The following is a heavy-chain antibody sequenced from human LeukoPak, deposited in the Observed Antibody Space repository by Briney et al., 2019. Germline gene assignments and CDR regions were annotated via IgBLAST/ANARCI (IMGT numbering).Heavy chain of an antibody. V-gene: IGHV3-21*01. Sequence: GGSLRLSCAASGFTFSSYRMNWVRQAPGKGLEWVSSISSSSSYIYYADSVKGRFTISRDNAKNSLYLQMNSLRAEDTAVYYCARDPTVTYCSGGSCYGYWGQGTLVTVSS. CDR1: GFTFSSYR. D-gene: IGHD2-15*01. CDR2: ISSSSSYI. CDR3: ARDPTVTYCSGGSCYGY. J-gene: IGHJ4*02.